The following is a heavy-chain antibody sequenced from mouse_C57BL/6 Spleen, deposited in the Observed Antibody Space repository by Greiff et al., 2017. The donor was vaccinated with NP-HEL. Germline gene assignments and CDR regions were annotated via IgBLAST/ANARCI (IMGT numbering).Heavy chain of an antibody. CDR1: GYAFSSSW. V-gene: IGHV1-82*01. CDR3: AREGFITAVEDFDY. Sequence: QVQLQQSGPELVKPGASVKISCKASGYAFSSSWMNWVKQRPGKGLEWIGRIYPGDGDTNYNGKFKGKVTLTADKSSSTAYMQLSSLTSEDSAVYFCAREGFITAVEDFDYWGQGTTLTVSS. CDR2: IYPGDGDT. J-gene: IGHJ2*01. D-gene: IGHD1-1*01.